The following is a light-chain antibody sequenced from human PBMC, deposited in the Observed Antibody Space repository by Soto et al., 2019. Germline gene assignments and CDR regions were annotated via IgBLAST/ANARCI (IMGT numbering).Light chain of an antibody. CDR3: SSYTSSSTLV. J-gene: IGLJ1*01. V-gene: IGLV2-14*01. CDR1: SSDVGGYNY. Sequence: SALPQPASLSGSPGRSITISCTGTSSDVGGYNYVSWYQQHPGKAPKLMIYDVSNRPSGVSNRFSGSKSGNTASLTISGLQAEDEADYYCSSYTSSSTLVFGTGTKVTVL. CDR2: DVS.